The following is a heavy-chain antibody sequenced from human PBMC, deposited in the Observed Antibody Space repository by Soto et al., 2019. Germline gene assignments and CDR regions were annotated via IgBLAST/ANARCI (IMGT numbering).Heavy chain of an antibody. J-gene: IGHJ4*02. D-gene: IGHD2-15*01. CDR3: ARAVARGGGFDY. CDR1: GGSISSGEYY. V-gene: IGHV4-30-4*01. Sequence: QVQLQESVPGLVKPSQTLSLTCNVSGGSISSGEYYWSWIRQPPGKGLEWIGYIYYSGSTYYNPSLKSRGTISGDTSKKQFSLKLSSVTAADTAVYYCARAVARGGGFDYWGQGTLVIVSS. CDR2: IYYSGST.